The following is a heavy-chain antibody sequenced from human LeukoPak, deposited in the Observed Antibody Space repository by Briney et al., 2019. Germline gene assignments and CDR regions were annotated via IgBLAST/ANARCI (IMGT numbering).Heavy chain of an antibody. CDR2: IYYSGST. V-gene: IGHV4-59*01. CDR3: ARVGWGVATMFSFPFPDY. Sequence: PSETLSLTCTVSGGSISSYYWSWIRQPPGKGLEWIGYIYYSGSTNYNPSLKSRVTISVDTSKNQFSLKLSSVTAANTAVYYCARVGWGVATMFSFPFPDYWGQGTLVTVSS. J-gene: IGHJ4*02. CDR1: GGSISSYY. D-gene: IGHD5-12*01.